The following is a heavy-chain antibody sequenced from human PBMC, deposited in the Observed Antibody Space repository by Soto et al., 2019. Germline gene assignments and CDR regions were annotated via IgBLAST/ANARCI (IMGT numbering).Heavy chain of an antibody. Sequence: GGSLRLSCAAFGFTFSSYAMSWIRQAPGKGLEWVSAISGSGGSTYYADSVKGRFTISRDNSKNTLYLQMNSLRAEDTAVYYCAKDLDYYYYGMDVWGQGTTVTVSS. V-gene: IGHV3-23*01. J-gene: IGHJ6*02. CDR1: GFTFSSYA. CDR3: AKDLDYYYYGMDV. CDR2: ISGSGGST.